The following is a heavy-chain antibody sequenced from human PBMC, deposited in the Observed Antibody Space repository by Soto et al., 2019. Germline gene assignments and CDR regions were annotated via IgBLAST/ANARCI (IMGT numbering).Heavy chain of an antibody. CDR1: GGSISSGGYS. CDR2: IYHSGST. D-gene: IGHD3-3*01. J-gene: IGHJ4*02. V-gene: IGHV4-30-2*02. Sequence: KTSETLSLTCAVSGGSISSGGYSWIWIRQPPGKGLEWIGYIYHSGSTYYNPSLKSRLTISVYRSKNEFSLNLSSVTTADPALYYCVSGGGGWSFDSWGQGILVSVSS. CDR3: VSGGGGWSFDS.